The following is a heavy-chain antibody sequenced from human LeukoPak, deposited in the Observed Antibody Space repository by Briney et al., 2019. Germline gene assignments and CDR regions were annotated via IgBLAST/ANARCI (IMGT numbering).Heavy chain of an antibody. J-gene: IGHJ6*02. Sequence: SETLSLTCIVSGGSISSGTYYWGWIRQPPGKGLEWIGSIYYSGSTYYNPSLKSRVTISVDTSKNQFSLKLSSVTAADTAVYYCARDQSGEEDYYYGMDVWGQGTTVTVSS. CDR3: ARDQSGEEDYYYGMDV. D-gene: IGHD3-10*01. CDR1: GGSISSGTYY. V-gene: IGHV4-39*07. CDR2: IYYSGST.